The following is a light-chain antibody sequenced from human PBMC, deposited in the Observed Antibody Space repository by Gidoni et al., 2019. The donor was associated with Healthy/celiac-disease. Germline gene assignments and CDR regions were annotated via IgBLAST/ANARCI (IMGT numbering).Light chain of an antibody. Sequence: QSALTQPASVSGSPGQSITISCPGTSSDVGGYNYVSWYQHHPGKAPKLMIYDVSNRPSGVSNRFSGSKSGNTASLTISGLQAEDEADYYCSSYTSSSTLWVFGTGTKVTVL. CDR2: DVS. CDR3: SSYTSSSTLWV. J-gene: IGLJ1*01. CDR1: SSDVGGYNY. V-gene: IGLV2-14*03.